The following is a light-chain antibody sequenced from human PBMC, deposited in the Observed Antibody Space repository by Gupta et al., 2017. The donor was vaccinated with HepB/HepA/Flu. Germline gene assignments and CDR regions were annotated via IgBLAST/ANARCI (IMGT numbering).Light chain of an antibody. CDR3: CSYAGSSVLV. CDR1: NSDVGSHDV. CDR2: EVT. J-gene: IGLJ3*02. Sequence: QSALTQPASVSGSPGQSLTISCTGTNSDVGSHDVVSWYQQHPGKVPKLMIYEVTQRPSGVSGRFSGSKSGNTASLTISGLQAEDEADYYCCSYAGSSVLVFGGGTKLTVL. V-gene: IGLV2-23*02.